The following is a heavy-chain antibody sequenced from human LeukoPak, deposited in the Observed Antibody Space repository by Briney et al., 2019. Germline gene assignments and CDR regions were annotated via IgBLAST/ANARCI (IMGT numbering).Heavy chain of an antibody. V-gene: IGHV3-23*01. D-gene: IGHD3-16*01. CDR1: GFNFRNYV. J-gene: IGHJ4*02. CDR2: IGASGVGT. CDR3: AKDKFGGGIKTGTFDY. Sequence: GGSLRLSCAASGFNFRNYVMMWVRQAPGKGLEWVSAIGASGVGTYYADFVKGRFTISRDISKNTLYLQMNSLRAEDTALYYCAKDKFGGGIKTGTFDYWGQGTLVTVSS.